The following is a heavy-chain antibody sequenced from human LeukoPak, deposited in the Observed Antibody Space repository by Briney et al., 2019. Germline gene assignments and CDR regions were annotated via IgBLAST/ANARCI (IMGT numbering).Heavy chain of an antibody. J-gene: IGHJ5*02. D-gene: IGHD2-15*01. CDR3: ARAANPYCSGGSCYLGNWFDP. CDR2: MNPNSGNT. Sequence: ASVKVSCKASGYTFTSYDINWVRQATGQGLEWMGWMNPNSGNTGYAQKFQGRVTITRNTSISTAYMELSSLRSEDTAVYYCARAANPYCSGGSCYLGNWFDPWGQGTLVTVSS. V-gene: IGHV1-8*03. CDR1: GYTFTSYD.